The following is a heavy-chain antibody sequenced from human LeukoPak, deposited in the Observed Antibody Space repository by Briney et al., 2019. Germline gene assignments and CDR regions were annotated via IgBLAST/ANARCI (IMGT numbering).Heavy chain of an antibody. V-gene: IGHV3-53*01. CDR2: IYSSGST. D-gene: IGHD3-22*01. J-gene: IGHJ6*02. Sequence: AGGSLRLSSAASGFTVSSNYMSWVRQAPGKGLEWVSVIYSSGSTNYADSVKGRFTISRDNSKNTLYLQMNSLRAEDTAVYYCARDGYYYDSSGYYYYGMDVWGQGTTVTVSS. CDR1: GFTVSSNY. CDR3: ARDGYYYDSSGYYYYGMDV.